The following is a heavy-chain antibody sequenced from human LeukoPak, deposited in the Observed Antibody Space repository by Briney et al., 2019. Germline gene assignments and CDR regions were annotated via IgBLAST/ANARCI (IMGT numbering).Heavy chain of an antibody. V-gene: IGHV4-59*11. CDR1: GDSFSSHY. CDR3: ARDLVTVTKGFDI. Sequence: SETLSLTCTVSGDSFSSHYWTWMRQPPGKGLEWIGYISHRGSTNYNPSLKSRLTISIDTSKNQFSLRLSSVTAADTAVYYCARDLVTVTKGFDIWGQGTMVSVSS. D-gene: IGHD4-17*01. J-gene: IGHJ3*02. CDR2: ISHRGST.